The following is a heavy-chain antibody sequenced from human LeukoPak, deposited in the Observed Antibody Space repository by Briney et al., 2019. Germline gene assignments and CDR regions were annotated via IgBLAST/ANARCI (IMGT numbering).Heavy chain of an antibody. D-gene: IGHD3-9*01. CDR1: GYTFTGYY. Sequence: ASVKVSCKASGYTFTGYYMHWVRQAPGQGLEWMGRINPNSGGTNYAQKFQGRVTMTRDTSISTAYMELSGLRSDDTAVYYCARGTGVLTGYYLFAYWGQGTLVTVSS. CDR2: INPNSGGT. V-gene: IGHV1-2*06. CDR3: ARGTGVLTGYYLFAY. J-gene: IGHJ4*02.